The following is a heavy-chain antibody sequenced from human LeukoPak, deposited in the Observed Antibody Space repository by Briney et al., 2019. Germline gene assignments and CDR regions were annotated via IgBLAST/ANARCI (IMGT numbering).Heavy chain of an antibody. V-gene: IGHV1-8*03. CDR1: GYTFTSYD. D-gene: IGHD6-13*01. CDR3: ARGRNSSSWPPLMDY. CDR2: MNPNSGNT. J-gene: IGHJ4*02. Sequence: ASVKVSCKASGYTFTSYDINWVRQATGQGLEWMGWMNPNSGNTGYAQKFQGRVTITRNTSISTAYMELSSLRSEDTAVYYCARGRNSSSWPPLMDYWGQGTLVTVSS.